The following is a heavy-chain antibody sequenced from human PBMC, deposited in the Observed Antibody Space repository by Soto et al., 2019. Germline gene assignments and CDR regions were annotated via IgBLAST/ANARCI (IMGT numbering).Heavy chain of an antibody. J-gene: IGHJ4*02. D-gene: IGHD2-2*01. CDR1: GGSISSGGYY. CDR3: ARIEVDCTSTSCYYYFDY. CDR2: IYYSGSA. V-gene: IGHV4-31*03. Sequence: SETLSLTCTVSGGSISSGGYYWSWIRQHPGKGLEWIGYIYYSGSACHNPSLKSRVTISVDTSKNQFSLKLSSVTAADTAVYYCARIEVDCTSTSCYYYFDYWGQGALVTVSS.